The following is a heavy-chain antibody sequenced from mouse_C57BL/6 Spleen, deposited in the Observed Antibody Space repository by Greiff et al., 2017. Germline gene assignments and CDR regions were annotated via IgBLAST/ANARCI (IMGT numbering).Heavy chain of an antibody. CDR1: GYTFTSYW. CDR3: GEEWITSVVDPLAY. CDR2: IHPNSGST. J-gene: IGHJ3*01. Sequence: VQLQQSGAELVKPGASVKLSCKASGYTFTSYWMHWVKQRPGQGLEWIGMIHPNSGSTNYNEKFKSKDTLTVDTSSSTAYMQLSRLTSEDSADYYGGEEWITSVVDPLAYWGQGTLVTVSA. V-gene: IGHV1-64*01. D-gene: IGHD1-1*01.